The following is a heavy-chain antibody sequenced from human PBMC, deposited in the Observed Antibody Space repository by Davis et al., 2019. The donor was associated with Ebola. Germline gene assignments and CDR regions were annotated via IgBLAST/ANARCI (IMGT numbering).Heavy chain of an antibody. D-gene: IGHD3-3*01. CDR3: ARGRDFWRN. Sequence: MPSETLSLTCAVSGDSISSSNWWSWVRQPPGKGLEWIGEISQSGSTYYNPSLKSRVTISVDTSKNQFSLKLSSVTAADTAVYYCARGRDFWRNWGQGTLVTVSS. CDR1: GDSISSSNW. V-gene: IGHV4-4*02. CDR2: ISQSGST. J-gene: IGHJ4*02.